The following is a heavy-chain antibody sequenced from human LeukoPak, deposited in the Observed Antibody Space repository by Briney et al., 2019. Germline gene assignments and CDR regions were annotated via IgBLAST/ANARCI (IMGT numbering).Heavy chain of an antibody. Sequence: VGSLRLSCAASGFTFSSYGMHWARQAPGKGVEWVAVIWNDGSDKSYADSAKGRFTISIDNSKNTLYLQMNSLTAENTTWNYGAKLTRGNGRFLIDFWGQGTLVTVSS. D-gene: IGHD2-8*01. CDR2: IWNDGSDK. CDR3: AKLTRGNGRFLIDF. J-gene: IGHJ4*02. CDR1: GFTFSSYG. V-gene: IGHV3-33*06.